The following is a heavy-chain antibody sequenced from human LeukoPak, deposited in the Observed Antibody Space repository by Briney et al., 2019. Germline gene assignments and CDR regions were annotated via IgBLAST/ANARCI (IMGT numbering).Heavy chain of an antibody. V-gene: IGHV4-39*01. CDR2: IYYSGST. J-gene: IGHJ5*02. CDR1: GGSFSGYY. D-gene: IGHD4-11*01. CDR3: ARFTTVTYWFDP. Sequence: SETLSLTCAVYGGSFSGYYWGWIRQPPGKGLEWIGSIYYSGSTYYNPSLKSRVTISVDTSKNQFSLKLSSVTAADTAVYYCARFTTVTYWFDPWGQGTLITVSS.